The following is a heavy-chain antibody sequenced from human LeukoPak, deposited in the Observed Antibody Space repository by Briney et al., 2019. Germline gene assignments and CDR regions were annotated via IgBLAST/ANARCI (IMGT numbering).Heavy chain of an antibody. J-gene: IGHJ4*02. D-gene: IGHD6-19*01. CDR1: GFTFSNAW. CDR2: IKSKTDGGTT. V-gene: IGHV3-15*01. Sequence: GGSLRLSCAASGFTFSNAWMSWVRQAPGKGLEWVGRIKSKTDGGTTDYAAPVKGRFTISRDDSKNTLYLQMNRLKTEDTAVYYCTTDRSFFSGWYGDYWGQGTLVTVSS. CDR3: TTDRSFFSGWYGDY.